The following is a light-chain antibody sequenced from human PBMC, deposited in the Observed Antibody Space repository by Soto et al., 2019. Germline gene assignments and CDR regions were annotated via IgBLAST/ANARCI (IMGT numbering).Light chain of an antibody. CDR3: QQSYSRGFT. J-gene: IGKJ3*01. CDR2: AAS. CDR1: QSISSY. Sequence: DIQMNQSPSSLSASVGDRVTITCRASQSISSYLNWYQQKPGKPPKLLIYAASSLQSGVPSRFSGSGSGTDFTLTISSLQPEDFATYYCQQSYSRGFTFGPGTNVDIK. V-gene: IGKV1-39*01.